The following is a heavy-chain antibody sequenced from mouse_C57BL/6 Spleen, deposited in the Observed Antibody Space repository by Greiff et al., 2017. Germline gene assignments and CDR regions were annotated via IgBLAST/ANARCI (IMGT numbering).Heavy chain of an antibody. CDR1: GYTFTDYE. V-gene: IGHV1-15*01. CDR3: TRKGIYYDYDGLFAY. D-gene: IGHD2-4*01. J-gene: IGHJ3*01. CDR2: IDPETGGT. Sequence: QVQLQQSGAELVRPGASVTLSCKASGYTFTDYEMHWVKQTPVHGLEWIGAIDPETGGTAYNQKFKGKAILTADKSSSTAYMELRSLTSEDSAVYYCTRKGIYYDYDGLFAYWGQGTLVTVSA.